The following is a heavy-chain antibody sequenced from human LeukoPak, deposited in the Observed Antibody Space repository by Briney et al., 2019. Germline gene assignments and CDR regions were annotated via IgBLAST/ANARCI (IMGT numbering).Heavy chain of an antibody. CDR3: ARDAFRVLLELPHAFDI. CDR2: ISSSSSTI. J-gene: IGHJ3*02. D-gene: IGHD1-7*01. V-gene: IGHV3-48*01. Sequence: TGGSLRLSCAASGFTFSSYSMNWVRQAPGKGLEWVSYISSSSSTIYYADSVKGRFTISRDNAKNSLYLQMNSLRAEDTAVYYCARDAFRVLLELPHAFDIWGQGTMVTVSS. CDR1: GFTFSSYS.